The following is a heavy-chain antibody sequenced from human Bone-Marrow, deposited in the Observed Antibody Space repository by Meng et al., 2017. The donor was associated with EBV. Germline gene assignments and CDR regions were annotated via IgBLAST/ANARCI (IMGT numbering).Heavy chain of an antibody. D-gene: IGHD2-21*01. Sequence: EVQLVESGGALGQPGGSLRLSCAASGFSFRSYWMHWVRQAPGKGLVWISRTNEDGRTTSYADSVKGRFTISRDNTKNTLYLQMNSLRAEDTARYFCSRDLAGAYDDWGQGTLVTVSS. CDR1: GFSFRSYW. V-gene: IGHV3-74*01. CDR2: TNEDGRTT. J-gene: IGHJ4*02. CDR3: SRDLAGAYDD.